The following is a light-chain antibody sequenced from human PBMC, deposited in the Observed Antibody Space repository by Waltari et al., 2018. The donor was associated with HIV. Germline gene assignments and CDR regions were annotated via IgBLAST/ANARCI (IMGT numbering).Light chain of an antibody. CDR2: EVS. CDR1: SSDVGSYNF. V-gene: IGLV2-8*01. CDR3: SSYAGSNNLL. J-gene: IGLJ2*01. Sequence: QSALTQPPSASGSPGQSVTISCTGTSSDVGSYNFVSWYNQHPGKAPKLLIFEVSKRPAGVPDRFSGSKSGNTASLTVSGLQPEDEADYYCSSYAGSNNLLFGGGTKLTVL.